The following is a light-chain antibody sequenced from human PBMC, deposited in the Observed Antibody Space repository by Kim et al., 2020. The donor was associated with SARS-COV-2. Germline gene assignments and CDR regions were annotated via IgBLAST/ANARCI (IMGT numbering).Light chain of an antibody. CDR2: DAS. CDR1: HSVSSS. J-gene: IGKJ4*01. Sequence: EIVLTQSPATLSLSPGERASLSCRASHSVSSSLAWYQQKPSRAPRLLIYDASKRAAGIPARFSGSGSGTDFTLTISSLEPEDFAVYYCQQRSTGALTFGGGTKLEIK. V-gene: IGKV3-11*01. CDR3: QQRSTGALT.